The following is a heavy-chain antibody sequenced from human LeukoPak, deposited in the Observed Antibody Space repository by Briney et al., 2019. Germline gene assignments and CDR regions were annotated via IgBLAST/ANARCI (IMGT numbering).Heavy chain of an antibody. CDR2: ISKDGSDK. CDR3: ARDYWWNYDY. D-gene: IGHD1-7*01. CDR1: GFTFSSYA. Sequence: GGSLRLSCSASGFTFSSYAMHWVRQAPGKGLEWVAVISKDGSDKYYPGSVRGRFTISRDNSKNTIYLQMDSLRAEDTAIYYCARDYWWNYDYWGQGTLVTVSS. J-gene: IGHJ4*02. V-gene: IGHV3-30-3*01.